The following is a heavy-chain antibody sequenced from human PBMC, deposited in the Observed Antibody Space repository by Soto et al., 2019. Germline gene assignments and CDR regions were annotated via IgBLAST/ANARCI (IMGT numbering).Heavy chain of an antibody. CDR2: SHQSGNT. CDR1: GVSISSHDW. Sequence: QVQLQESGPGLVKPSGTLSLTCAVSGVSISSHDWWTWVRQPTGKGLEWIGESHQSGNTNYNSSLESRVTISVDKSKNQFSLKLSSVTVADTAVYYCATRDNSRFYWGQGTLVTVFS. D-gene: IGHD6-13*01. CDR3: ATRDNSRFY. J-gene: IGHJ4*02. V-gene: IGHV4-4*02.